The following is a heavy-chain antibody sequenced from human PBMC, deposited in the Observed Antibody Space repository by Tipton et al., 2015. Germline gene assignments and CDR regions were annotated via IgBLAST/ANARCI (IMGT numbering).Heavy chain of an antibody. CDR1: GFTFSSYT. CDR2: VSSSGGST. CDR3: ARLVGVGSYYFDY. D-gene: IGHD2-15*01. J-gene: IGHJ4*02. Sequence: SLRLSCAASGFTFSSYTMNWFRQAPGKGLDWVSTVSSSGGSTYYADSVKGRFTISRDNSKNTLYLQMNSLRAEDTAVYYCARLVGVGSYYFDYWGQGTLVTVSS. V-gene: IGHV3-23*01.